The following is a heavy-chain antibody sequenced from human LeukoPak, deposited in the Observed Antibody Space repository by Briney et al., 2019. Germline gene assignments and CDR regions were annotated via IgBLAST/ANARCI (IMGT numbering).Heavy chain of an antibody. CDR1: GGSISSYY. CDR3: ARGGAYSSSWYGGAFDI. D-gene: IGHD6-13*01. V-gene: IGHV4-59*01. CDR2: IYYTGST. J-gene: IGHJ3*02. Sequence: ASETLSLTCTVSGGSISSYYWSWIRQPPGKGLEWIGYIYYTGSTNYNPSLKSRVTISVDTSKNQFSLKLNSVTTADTAVYYCARGGAYSSSWYGGAFDIWGQGTMVTVSS.